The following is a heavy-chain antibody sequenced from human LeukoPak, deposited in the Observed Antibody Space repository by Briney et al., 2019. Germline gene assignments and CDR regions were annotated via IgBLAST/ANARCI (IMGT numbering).Heavy chain of an antibody. CDR1: GGSISSRSDY. CDR2: ISYSAST. J-gene: IGHJ4*02. V-gene: IGHV4-39*01. Sequence: PSETLSLTCSVSGGSISSRSDYWGWIRHPPGKGLEWIGSISYSASTYYNPSVKSRVTISVDTSQNQFSLKLSSVTAADTAVYYCASMGWLQYFDYWGQGTLVTVSS. CDR3: ASMGWLQYFDY. D-gene: IGHD5-24*01.